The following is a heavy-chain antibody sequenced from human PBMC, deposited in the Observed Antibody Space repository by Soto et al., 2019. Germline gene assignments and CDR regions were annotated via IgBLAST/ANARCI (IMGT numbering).Heavy chain of an antibody. D-gene: IGHD3-22*01. CDR3: ASSGYVYWYFDL. CDR2: IYCSGST. V-gene: IGHV4-59*01. Sequence: QVQLQESGPGLVKPSETLSLTCTVSGGPISSYYWSWIRQPPGQGLEWIGYIYCSGSTNYNPSLKRRVTISVDTAKNQFSLKLSSVTAADTAVYYCASSGYVYWYFDLWGRGTLVTVSS. CDR1: GGPISSYY. J-gene: IGHJ2*01.